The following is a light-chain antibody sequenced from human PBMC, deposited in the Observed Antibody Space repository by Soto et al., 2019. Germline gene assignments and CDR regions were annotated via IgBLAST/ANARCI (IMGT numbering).Light chain of an antibody. CDR3: QQRSNWPYT. CDR1: QSVSSY. V-gene: IGKV3-11*01. CDR2: DAS. J-gene: IGKJ2*01. Sequence: EIVLTQSPATLSLSPGERVTLSCRASQSVSSYLAWYQQKPGQPPRLLIYDASNRAPGVPARFSGSGSGTDFTLTISSLEPDDFAVFYWQQRSNWPYTFGLGTNLKIK.